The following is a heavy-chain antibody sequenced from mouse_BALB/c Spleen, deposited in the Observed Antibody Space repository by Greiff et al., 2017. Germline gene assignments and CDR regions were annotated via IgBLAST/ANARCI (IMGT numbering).Heavy chain of an antibody. CDR3: AREALYYYGPYYFDY. V-gene: IGHV3-2*02. CDR1: GYSITSDYA. J-gene: IGHJ2*01. D-gene: IGHD1-1*01. Sequence: EVHLVESGPGLVKPSQSLSLTCTVTGYSITSDYAWNWIRQFPGNKLEWMGYISYSGSTSYNPSLKSRISITRDTSKNQFFLQLNSVTTEDTATYYCAREALYYYGPYYFDYWGQGTTLTVSS. CDR2: ISYSGST.